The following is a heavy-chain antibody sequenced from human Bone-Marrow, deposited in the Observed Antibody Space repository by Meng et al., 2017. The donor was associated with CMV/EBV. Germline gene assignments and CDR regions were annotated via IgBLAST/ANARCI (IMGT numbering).Heavy chain of an antibody. CDR2: INWNGIST. D-gene: IGHD2-2*02. Sequence: GEALKISCAASGFTFDDYGMNWVRQVPGKGLEWVSGINWNGISTEYADSMKGRFTISRDNAKNSLYLQMNSLRAEDTALYYCARDRMSAAISDAFDIWGQGTMVTVAS. J-gene: IGHJ3*02. CDR1: GFTFDDYG. CDR3: ARDRMSAAISDAFDI. V-gene: IGHV3-20*04.